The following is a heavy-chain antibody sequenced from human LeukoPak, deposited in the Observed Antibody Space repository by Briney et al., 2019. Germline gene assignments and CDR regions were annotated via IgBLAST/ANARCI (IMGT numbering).Heavy chain of an antibody. Sequence: ASVKISCKASGYTFTAYYIHWVRQAPGQGLEWMGRINPNSDGTNYAQKFRGRVTMTRDTSITTAYMELTGLRSDDTAKYYCARPRGHTVVVTGVHYYYGIDVWGQGTTVIVSS. CDR3: ARPRGHTVVVTGVHYYYGIDV. J-gene: IGHJ6*02. V-gene: IGHV1-2*06. CDR1: GYTFTAYY. CDR2: INPNSDGT. D-gene: IGHD2-21*02.